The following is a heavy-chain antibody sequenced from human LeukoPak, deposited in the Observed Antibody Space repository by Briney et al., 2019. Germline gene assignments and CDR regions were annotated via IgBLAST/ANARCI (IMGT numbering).Heavy chain of an antibody. CDR1: GGSISSYY. J-gene: IGHJ5*02. CDR3: ARDYYDSSGYYNWFDP. V-gene: IGHV4-4*07. D-gene: IGHD3-22*01. Sequence: SETLSLTCTVAGGSISSYYWSWIRQPAGNGLEWIGRIYTSGSTDYNPSLKSRVTMSVDTSKNQFSLKLSSVTAADTAVYYCARDYYDSSGYYNWFDPWGQGTLVTVSS. CDR2: IYTSGST.